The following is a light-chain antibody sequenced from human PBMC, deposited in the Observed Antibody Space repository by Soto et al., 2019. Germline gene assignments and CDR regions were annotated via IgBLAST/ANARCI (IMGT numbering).Light chain of an antibody. CDR2: EAS. V-gene: IGKV3-11*01. CDR3: QQRSDWPWT. J-gene: IGKJ1*01. CDR1: QSVSSY. Sequence: EMVLTQSPATLSLSPGERATLSCRASQSVSSYLAWYQQKPGQAPRLLMYEASNRATGIPARFSGGGSGTDFTLTISSLEPEDFAVYYCQQRSDWPWTFGQGTKVEIK.